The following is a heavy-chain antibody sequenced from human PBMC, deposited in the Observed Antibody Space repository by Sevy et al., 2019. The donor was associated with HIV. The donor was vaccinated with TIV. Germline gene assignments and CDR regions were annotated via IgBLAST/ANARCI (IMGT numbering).Heavy chain of an antibody. D-gene: IGHD2-15*01. V-gene: IGHV1-2*02. Sequence: ASLKVSCKASGYTFTGYYMHWVRQAPGQGLEWMGWINPNSGGTNYAQKFQGRVTMTRDTSISTAYMELSRLRSDDTAVYYCARDRPYCSGGSCFPSFDPWGQGTLVTVSS. J-gene: IGHJ5*02. CDR2: INPNSGGT. CDR1: GYTFTGYY. CDR3: ARDRPYCSGGSCFPSFDP.